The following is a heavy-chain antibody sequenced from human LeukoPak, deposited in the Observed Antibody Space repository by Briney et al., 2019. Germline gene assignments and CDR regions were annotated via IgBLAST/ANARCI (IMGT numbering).Heavy chain of an antibody. CDR2: IYYSGST. J-gene: IGHJ4*02. V-gene: IGHV4-39*07. D-gene: IGHD1-26*01. Sequence: PSETLSLTCTVSGGSISSSSYYWGWIRQPPGKGLEWIASIYYSGSTYYNPSLKSRVIISVDTSKNQFSLKLSSVTAADTAVYYCARGGAGLDYWGQGTLVTVSS. CDR3: ARGGAGLDY. CDR1: GGSISSSSYY.